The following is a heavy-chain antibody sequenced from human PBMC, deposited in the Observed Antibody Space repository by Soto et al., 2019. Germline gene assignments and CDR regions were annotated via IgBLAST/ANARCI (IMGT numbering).Heavy chain of an antibody. D-gene: IGHD6-13*01. CDR3: ARGYSSSSAAFDY. Sequence: QVQLVESGGGVVQPGRSLRLSCAASGFTFSSYAMHWVRQAPGKGLEWVAVISYDASNKYYADSVKGRFTISRDNSKNTLYLQMNSRRDEDTAVYYCARGYSSSSAAFDYWGQGTLVTVSS. CDR2: ISYDASNK. CDR1: GFTFSSYA. J-gene: IGHJ4*02. V-gene: IGHV3-30-3*01.